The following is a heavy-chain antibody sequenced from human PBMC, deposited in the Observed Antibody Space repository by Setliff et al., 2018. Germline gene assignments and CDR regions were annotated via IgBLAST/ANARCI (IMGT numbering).Heavy chain of an antibody. CDR2: IYTNGAT. CDR3: AKEYVVISFVRNSHQHYGMDV. V-gene: IGHV4-4*07. D-gene: IGHD2-21*01. J-gene: IGHJ6*02. CDR1: GDSFSDYY. Sequence: SETLSLTCAVYGDSFSDYYWSWIRQSAGKGLEWIGHIYTNGATSYSPSLKSRVSISADTPKNVLSLRLTSVTAADTAVYYCAKEYVVISFVRNSHQHYGMDVWGPGTTVTVSS.